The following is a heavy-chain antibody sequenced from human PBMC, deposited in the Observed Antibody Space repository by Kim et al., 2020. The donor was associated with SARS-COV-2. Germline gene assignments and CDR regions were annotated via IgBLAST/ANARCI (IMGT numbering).Heavy chain of an antibody. CDR2: IIPIFGTA. J-gene: IGHJ5*02. CDR1: GGTFSSYA. D-gene: IGHD2-15*01. Sequence: SVKVSCKASGGTFSSYAISWVRQAPGQGLEWMGGIIPIFGTANYAQKFQGRVTITADESTSTAYMELSSLRSEDTAVYYCAREEINTAVVVASTRGGWFDPWGQGTLVTVSS. CDR3: AREEINTAVVVASTRGGWFDP. V-gene: IGHV1-69*13.